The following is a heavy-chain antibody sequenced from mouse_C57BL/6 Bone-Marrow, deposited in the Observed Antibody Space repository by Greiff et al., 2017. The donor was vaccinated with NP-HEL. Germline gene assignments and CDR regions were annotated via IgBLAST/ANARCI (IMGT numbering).Heavy chain of an antibody. CDR1: GYTFTDYY. CDR2: INPNNGGT. V-gene: IGHV1-26*01. Sequence: VQLQQSGPELVKPGASVKISCKASGYTFTDYYMNWVKQSHGKSLEWIGDINPNNGGTSYNQTFKGKATLTVDKSSSTAYMELRSLTSEDSAVYYCASGPSIVTIGGYDAMDYWGQGTSVTVSS. J-gene: IGHJ4*01. CDR3: ASGPSIVTIGGYDAMDY. D-gene: IGHD2-12*01.